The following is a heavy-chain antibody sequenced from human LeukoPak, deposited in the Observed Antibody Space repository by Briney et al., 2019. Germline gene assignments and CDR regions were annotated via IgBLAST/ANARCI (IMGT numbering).Heavy chain of an antibody. CDR3: ARDLGVYDSSGYYPDY. CDR1: GYTFTGYY. J-gene: IGHJ4*02. CDR2: INPNSGGT. Sequence: GSVKVSCKASGYTFTGYYMHWVRQAPGQGLEWMGWINPNSGGTNYAQKFQGRVTMTRDTSISTAYMELSRLRSDDTAVYYCARDLGVYDSSGYYPDYWGQGTLVTVSS. V-gene: IGHV1-2*02. D-gene: IGHD3-22*01.